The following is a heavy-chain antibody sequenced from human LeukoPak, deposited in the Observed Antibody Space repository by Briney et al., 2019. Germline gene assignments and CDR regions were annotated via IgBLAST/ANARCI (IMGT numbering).Heavy chain of an antibody. CDR2: IYSGGDT. CDR1: GFTVTNYY. V-gene: IGHV3-66*01. CDR3: TRDPDG. Sequence: GGSLRLSCAASGFTVTNYYMSWVRQAPGKGLEWVSVIYSGGDTFHADSVKGRFTLSRDNSKNILYLQMNNLRAEDTAVYYCTRDPDGWGQGTLVTVSS. J-gene: IGHJ4*02.